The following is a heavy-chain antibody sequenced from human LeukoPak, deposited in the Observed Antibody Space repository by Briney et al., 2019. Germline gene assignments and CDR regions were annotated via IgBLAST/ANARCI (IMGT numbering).Heavy chain of an antibody. V-gene: IGHV3-74*01. J-gene: IGHJ4*02. CDR1: RFTLSNYW. Sequence: GGSLRLSCAASRFTLSNYWMHWVRQVPGKGLLWVSRINSDGSPTFYADSVKGRFTISRDNAKNTLYLQMNSLRAEDTAVYYCARGDYFDYWGQGTLVTVSS. CDR2: INSDGSPT. CDR3: ARGDYFDY.